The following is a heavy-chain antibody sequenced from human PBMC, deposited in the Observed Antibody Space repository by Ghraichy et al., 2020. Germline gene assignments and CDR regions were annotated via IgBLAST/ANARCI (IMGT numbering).Heavy chain of an antibody. V-gene: IGHV4-59*01. D-gene: IGHD3-22*01. CDR2: IYYSGGT. Sequence: SETLSLTCTVSGGSISSYSWSWIRQPPGKGLEWLGYIYYSGGTNYNPSLKSRVTISVDTSKNQFSLKLSSVTAADTAVYYCASGTGYYYDSSGYYSFQHWGQGTLVTVSS. CDR3: ASGTGYYYDSSGYYSFQH. J-gene: IGHJ1*01. CDR1: GGSISSYS.